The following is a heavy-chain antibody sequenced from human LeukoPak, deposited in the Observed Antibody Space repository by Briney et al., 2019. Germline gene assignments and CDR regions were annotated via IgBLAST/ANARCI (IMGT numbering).Heavy chain of an antibody. CDR3: ARDRGLVVATPGGFDY. Sequence: SVTVSCKSSGGTFSSYAISWVRQAPGQGLEWMGGIIPIFGTANYAQKFQGRVTITADESTSTAYMELSSLRSEDTAVYYCARDRGLVVATPGGFDYWGQGTLVTVSS. J-gene: IGHJ4*02. CDR1: GGTFSSYA. D-gene: IGHD5-12*01. V-gene: IGHV1-69*13. CDR2: IIPIFGTA.